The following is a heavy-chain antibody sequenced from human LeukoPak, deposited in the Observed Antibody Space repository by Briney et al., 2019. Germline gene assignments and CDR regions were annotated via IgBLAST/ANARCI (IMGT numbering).Heavy chain of an antibody. V-gene: IGHV3-74*01. CDR1: GFSFSSFW. Sequence: PGGSLRLSCAASGFSFSSFWMHWVRQAPGKGLVWVSRINTDGSTTTYADSVKGRFTISRDNAKNTLYLQMSSLRAEDTAVYFCARAGLTFDYWGQGTLVTVSS. J-gene: IGHJ4*02. D-gene: IGHD3/OR15-3a*01. CDR2: INTDGSTT. CDR3: ARAGLTFDY.